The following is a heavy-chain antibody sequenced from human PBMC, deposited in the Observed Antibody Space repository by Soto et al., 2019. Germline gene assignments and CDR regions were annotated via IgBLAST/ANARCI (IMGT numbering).Heavy chain of an antibody. J-gene: IGHJ6*03. Sequence: PSETLSLTCTVPGGSISSGGYYWSWIRQHPGKGLEWIGYIYYSGSTYYNPSLKSRVTISVDTSKNQFSLKLSSVTAADTAVYYCARSQLIYDFWSGYPESYYYYYMDVWGKGTTVTVSS. CDR2: IYYSGST. CDR3: ARSQLIYDFWSGYPESYYYYYMDV. CDR1: GGSISSGGYY. V-gene: IGHV4-31*03. D-gene: IGHD3-3*01.